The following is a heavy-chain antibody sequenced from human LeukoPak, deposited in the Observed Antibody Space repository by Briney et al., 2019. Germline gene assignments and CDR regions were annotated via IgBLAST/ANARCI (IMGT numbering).Heavy chain of an antibody. CDR3: ARDPWQGSTTLQ. CDR2: LYSDDSA. V-gene: IGHV3-66*02. D-gene: IGHD1-26*01. CDR1: GFSSSSGY. Sequence: PGGSLRLSCVASGFSSSSGYMTWARQAPGKALEWVSLLYSDDSAYYPDSVKGRFTISRDNSKSTLHLQMDTLRTEDTAMYYCARDPWQGSTTLQWGQGIMVTVSS. J-gene: IGHJ4*02.